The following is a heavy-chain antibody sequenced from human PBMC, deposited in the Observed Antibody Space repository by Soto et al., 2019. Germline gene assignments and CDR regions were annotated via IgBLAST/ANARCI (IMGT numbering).Heavy chain of an antibody. CDR1: GFTFSSYW. J-gene: IGHJ5*02. V-gene: IGHV3-74*01. Sequence: EVQLVESGGGLVQPGGSLRLSCAASGFTFSSYWMQWVRQAPGKGLEWVSRINSDETSISYADSVRGRFTVSRDNAENTLYLQMNSLTVDDTAIYYCVRGGGGGLFDPWGQGSMVTVSS. D-gene: IGHD2-15*01. CDR2: INSDETSI. CDR3: VRGGGGGLFDP.